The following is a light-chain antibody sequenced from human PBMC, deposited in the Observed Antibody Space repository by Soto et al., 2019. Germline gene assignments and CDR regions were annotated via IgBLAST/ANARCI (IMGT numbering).Light chain of an antibody. V-gene: IGKV2-30*01. CDR3: SQGAYWPWT. CDR1: QGLVLSDGNTY. Sequence: DVVMIQSPLSLPVPLGQPASISCRSSQGLVLSDGNTYLSWFHQRPGQSPRRLIYTISDRASGVPDRFSGSGSGTDFLLKISGLEAADVGVYYCSQGAYWPWTFGRRIKVEV. CDR2: TIS. J-gene: IGKJ1*01.